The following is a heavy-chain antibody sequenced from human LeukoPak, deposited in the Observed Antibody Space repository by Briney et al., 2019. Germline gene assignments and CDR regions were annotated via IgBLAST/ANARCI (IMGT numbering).Heavy chain of an antibody. D-gene: IGHD6-6*01. J-gene: IGHJ4*02. Sequence: GSVTVSCKAFGYSFTGQYMHWVRQAPGEGVEWRGRIYPHRGGTNYAQTLQGRVTMTRDRSNSTAYMEKSRLREDDTAGYYCAIDSVATRLTGADFYSWGQGTLVTVSS. V-gene: IGHV1-2*06. CDR3: AIDSVATRLTGADFYS. CDR1: GYSFTGQY. CDR2: IYPHRGGT.